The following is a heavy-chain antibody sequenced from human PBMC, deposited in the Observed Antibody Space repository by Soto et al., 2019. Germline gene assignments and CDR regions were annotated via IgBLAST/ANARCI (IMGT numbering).Heavy chain of an antibody. CDR2: SSAYNGNT. D-gene: IGHD3-22*01. V-gene: IGHV1-18*01. Sequence: ASVKVSCKASGYTFTSYGISWVRQAPGQGLEWMGWSSAYNGNTNYAQKLQGRVTMTTDTSTSTAYMELRSLRSDDTAVYYCARDAVTYYYDSSGYPQDYWGQGTLVTVSS. CDR3: ARDAVTYYYDSSGYPQDY. J-gene: IGHJ4*02. CDR1: GYTFTSYG.